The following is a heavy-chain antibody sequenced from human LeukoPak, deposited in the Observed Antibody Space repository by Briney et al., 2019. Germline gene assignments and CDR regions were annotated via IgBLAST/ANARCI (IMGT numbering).Heavy chain of an antibody. D-gene: IGHD3-3*01. Sequence: SETLSLTCTVSGYSISTGYYWDWIRQPPGKGLEWIGEINHSGSTNYNPSLKSRVTISVDTSKNQFSLKLSSVTAADTAVYYCARRAKRITIFGVVIIGAFDIWGQGTMVTVSS. CDR3: ARRAKRITIFGVVIIGAFDI. J-gene: IGHJ3*02. V-gene: IGHV4-38-2*02. CDR2: INHSGST. CDR1: GYSISTGYY.